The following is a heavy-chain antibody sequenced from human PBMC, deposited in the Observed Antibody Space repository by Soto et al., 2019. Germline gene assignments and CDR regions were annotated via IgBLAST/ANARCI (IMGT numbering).Heavy chain of an antibody. CDR2: IYHSGST. D-gene: IGHD3-22*01. CDR3: ARRSNYYDSSGYYYPDY. V-gene: IGHV4-30-2*01. Sequence: SETLSLTCAVSGGSISSGGYSWSWIRQPPGKGLEWIGYIYHSGSTYYNPSLKSRVTISVDRSKNQFSLKLSSVTAADTAVYYCARRSNYYDSSGYYYPDYWGQGTLVTXSS. J-gene: IGHJ4*02. CDR1: GGSISSGGYS.